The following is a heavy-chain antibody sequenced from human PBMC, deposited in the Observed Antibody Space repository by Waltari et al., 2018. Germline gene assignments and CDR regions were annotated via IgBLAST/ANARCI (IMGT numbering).Heavy chain of an antibody. V-gene: IGHV2-5*01. D-gene: IGHD2-15*01. J-gene: IGHJ5*02. CDR3: AHSRVVVVGINWFDP. Sequence: QITLKESGPTLVKPTQTLTLTCTFTGFSLSTSGVGVVWIRQPPGKALEWLALIYWNDDKRYSPSLKSRLTITKDTSKNQVVLTMTNMDPVDTATYYCAHSRVVVVGINWFDPWGQGTLVTVSS. CDR1: GFSLSTSGVG. CDR2: IYWNDDK.